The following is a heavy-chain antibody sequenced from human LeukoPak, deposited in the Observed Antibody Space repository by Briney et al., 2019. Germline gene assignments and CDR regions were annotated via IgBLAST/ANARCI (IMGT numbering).Heavy chain of an antibody. J-gene: IGHJ4*02. CDR1: GFTFSGYS. CDR2: ISSTGSYI. D-gene: IGHD2-2*02. Sequence: RGSLKVSCAAAGFTFSGYSMSWVSQAQGKGLEWVSSISSTGSYINYADSVKGRFTISRDNAKNSLSLQMNSLRAEDTAVYYCARGGGSIPFDYWGQGTLVTVSS. V-gene: IGHV3-21*01. CDR3: ARGGGSIPFDY.